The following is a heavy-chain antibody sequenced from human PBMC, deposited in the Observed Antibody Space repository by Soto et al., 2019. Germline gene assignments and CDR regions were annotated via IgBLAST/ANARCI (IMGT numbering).Heavy chain of an antibody. Sequence: SVKVSCKASGGTFSSYAISWVRQAPGQGLEWMGGIIPISGTANYAQKFQGRVTITADESTSTAYMELSSLRSEDTAVYYCARGDKYSSSSAYYYYGMDVWGQGTTVTVSS. J-gene: IGHJ6*02. V-gene: IGHV1-69*13. CDR2: IIPISGTA. CDR1: GGTFSSYA. CDR3: ARGDKYSSSSAYYYYGMDV. D-gene: IGHD6-6*01.